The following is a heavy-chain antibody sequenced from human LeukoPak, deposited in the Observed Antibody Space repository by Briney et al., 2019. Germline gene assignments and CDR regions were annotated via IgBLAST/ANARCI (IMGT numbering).Heavy chain of an antibody. CDR3: ARTPPIGVAGVNWFDP. Sequence: GGSLRLSCAASGFTFSSYGMHWVRQAPGKGLEWVAVIWYDGSNKYYADSVKGRFTISRDNSKNTLYLQMNSLRAEDAAVYYCARTPPIGVAGVNWFDPWGQGTLVTVSS. V-gene: IGHV3-33*01. J-gene: IGHJ5*02. CDR1: GFTFSSYG. CDR2: IWYDGSNK. D-gene: IGHD6-19*01.